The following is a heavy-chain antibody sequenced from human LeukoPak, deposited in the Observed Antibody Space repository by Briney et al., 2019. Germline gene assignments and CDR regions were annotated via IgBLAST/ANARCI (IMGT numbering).Heavy chain of an antibody. V-gene: IGHV4-38-2*02. J-gene: IGHJ3*02. CDR1: GYSISSGYY. CDR2: IYHSGST. D-gene: IGHD2-15*01. Sequence: SETLSLTCAVSGYSISSGYYWGWIRQPPGKGLEWIGSIYHSGSTYYNPSLKSRVTISVDTSKNQFSLKLSSVTAADTVVYYCARDPRSSGSDAFDIWGQGTMVTVSS. CDR3: ARDPRSSGSDAFDI.